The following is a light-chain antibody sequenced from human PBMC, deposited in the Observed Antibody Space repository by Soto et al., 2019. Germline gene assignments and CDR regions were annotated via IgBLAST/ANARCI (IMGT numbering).Light chain of an antibody. J-gene: IGKJ1*01. CDR1: QSVSSY. CDR3: QHYNSYSEA. V-gene: IGKV3-15*01. CDR2: GAS. Sequence: IVLTQSPAPLAFSPAETATLSSRASQSVSSYLAWYQQKPGQAPRLLIYGASTRATGIPARFSGSGSGTEFTLTISSLQPDDFATYYCQHYNSYSEAFGQGTKVDIK.